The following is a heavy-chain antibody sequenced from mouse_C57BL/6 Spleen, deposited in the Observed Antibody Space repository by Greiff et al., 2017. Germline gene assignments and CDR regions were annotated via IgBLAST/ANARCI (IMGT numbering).Heavy chain of an antibody. CDR2: IDPSDSET. CDR1: GYTFTSYW. J-gene: IGHJ4*01. Sequence: QVQLQQSGAELVRPGSSVKLSCKASGYTFTSYWMHWVKQRPIQGLEWIGKIDPSDSETHYNQKFKDKATLTADKSSSTAYMQLRRLTSEDSAVYYGAKSDSDDARDYWGQGTSVTVSS. V-gene: IGHV1-52*01. CDR3: AKSDSDDARDY.